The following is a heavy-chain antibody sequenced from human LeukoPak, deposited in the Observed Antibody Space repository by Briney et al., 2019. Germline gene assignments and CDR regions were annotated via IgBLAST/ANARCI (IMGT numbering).Heavy chain of an antibody. V-gene: IGHV3-23*01. CDR3: AKSGRDYPYYFDY. CDR1: GFTFSSYA. Sequence: GGSLRLSCAASGFTFSSYAMSWVRQAPGKGLEWVSAISGSGGSTYYADSVKGRFTISRDNSKNTLYLQMNRLRAEDTAVYYCAKSGRDYPYYFDYWGQGTLVTVSS. D-gene: IGHD4-17*01. CDR2: ISGSGGST. J-gene: IGHJ4*02.